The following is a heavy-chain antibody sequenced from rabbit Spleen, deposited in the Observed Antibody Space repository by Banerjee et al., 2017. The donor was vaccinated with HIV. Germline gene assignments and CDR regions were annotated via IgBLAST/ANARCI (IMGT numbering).Heavy chain of an antibody. D-gene: IGHD4-1*01. CDR1: GFDFSSYYM. V-gene: IGHV1S45*01. Sequence: QEQLKESGGGLVQPGGSLKLSCKASGFDFSSYYMSWVRQAPGKGLEWIACIYTSSGSTWYASWAKGRFTISKASSTTVTLQMTSLTAADTATYFCARGDTGVGLGDIFTIAYYLNLWGPGTLVTVS. CDR2: IYTSSGST. CDR3: ARGDTGVGLGDIFTIAYYLNL. J-gene: IGHJ4*01.